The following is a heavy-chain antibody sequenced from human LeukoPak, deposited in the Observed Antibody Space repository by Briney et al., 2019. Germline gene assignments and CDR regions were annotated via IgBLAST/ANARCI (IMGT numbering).Heavy chain of an antibody. CDR3: AGGLGSSGYKFDY. CDR2: INHSGST. V-gene: IGHV4-34*01. D-gene: IGHD6-19*01. CDR1: GGSFSGYY. J-gene: IGHJ4*02. Sequence: SETLSLTCAVYGGSFSGYYWSWIRQPPGKGLEWIGEINHSGSTNYNPSLKSRVTISVETSKKRFSLKLSSVTAADTTVYYYAGGLGSSGYKFDYWGQGTLVTASS.